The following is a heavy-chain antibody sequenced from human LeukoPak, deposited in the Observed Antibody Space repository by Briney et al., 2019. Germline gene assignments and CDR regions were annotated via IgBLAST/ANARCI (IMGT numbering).Heavy chain of an antibody. CDR1: GGTFSSSA. CDR3: ASLGLAYYDSSGYLNGFDP. D-gene: IGHD3-22*01. CDR2: LIPIFGIA. V-gene: IGHV1-69*04. Sequence: SVWVSCKASGGTFSSSAISWVRQAPGQGLEWMGRLIPIFGIANYAQNFQGRVTITPDKSTSTAYMELSSLRSEDTAVYYCASLGLAYYDSSGYLNGFDPWGQGTLVTVSS. J-gene: IGHJ5*02.